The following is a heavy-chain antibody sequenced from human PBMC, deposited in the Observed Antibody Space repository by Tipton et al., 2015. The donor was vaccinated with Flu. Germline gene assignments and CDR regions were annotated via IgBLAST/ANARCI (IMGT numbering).Heavy chain of an antibody. CDR1: GGSISSYY. V-gene: IGHV4-59*08. Sequence: TLSLTCTVSGGSISSYYWNWIRQPPGERLEWIGYIYYTGSTNYNPSLKSRVTISLDTSKNQFSLNLSSVTAADTAVYYCARQSTGSRFDYWGQGTLVTVSS. CDR3: ARQSTGSRFDY. D-gene: IGHD1-1*01. CDR2: IYYTGST. J-gene: IGHJ4*02.